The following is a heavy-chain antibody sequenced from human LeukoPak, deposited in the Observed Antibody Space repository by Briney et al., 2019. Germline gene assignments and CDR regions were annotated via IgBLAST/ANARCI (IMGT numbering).Heavy chain of an antibody. D-gene: IGHD4-17*01. Sequence: GGSLRLSCATSGFTFRNYAMNWVRQAPGKGLEWVSSIAGSSSSTYYADSVKGRFTISRDNSKNTLYLQMSSLRAEDTALYYCAKAAYGDYVNWFDPWGQGTLVTVSS. CDR2: IAGSSSST. V-gene: IGHV3-23*01. CDR3: AKAAYGDYVNWFDP. CDR1: GFTFRNYA. J-gene: IGHJ5*02.